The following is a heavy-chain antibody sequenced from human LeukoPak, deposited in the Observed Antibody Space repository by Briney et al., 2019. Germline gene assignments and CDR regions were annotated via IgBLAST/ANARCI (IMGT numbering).Heavy chain of an antibody. D-gene: IGHD5-12*01. CDR1: GYSFTSYW. CDR3: ARRLLRGYDYVDD. Sequence: GESLKISCKGSGYSFTSYWIGWVRQLPGKGLEWMGIIYPGDSDTRYSPSFQGQVTISADKSISTAYLQWSSLKASDTAMYYCARRLLRGYDYVDDWGQGTLVTVSS. CDR2: IYPGDSDT. V-gene: IGHV5-51*01. J-gene: IGHJ4*02.